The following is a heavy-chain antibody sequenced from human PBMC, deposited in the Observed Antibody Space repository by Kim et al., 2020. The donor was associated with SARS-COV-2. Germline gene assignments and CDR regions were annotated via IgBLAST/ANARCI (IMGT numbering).Heavy chain of an antibody. V-gene: IGHV3-23*01. CDR3: AKDRSSGWYNWFDP. J-gene: IGHJ5*02. D-gene: IGHD6-19*01. Sequence: ADSVKSRFTISTDNSKTTLYLQMNSLRAEDTAVYYCAKDRSSGWYNWFDPWGQGTLVTVSS.